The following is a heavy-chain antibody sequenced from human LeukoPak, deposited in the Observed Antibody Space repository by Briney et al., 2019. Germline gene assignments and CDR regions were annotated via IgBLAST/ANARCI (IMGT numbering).Heavy chain of an antibody. CDR3: ARDERLLSFLK. CDR1: GLTFSSYG. Sequence: AGGSLRLSCAVSGLTFSSYGMSWVLQAPGKGLEWVSGITGSGGSTYYADSVKGRFTISRDNSKNTLYLQMNSLRAEDTAIYYCARDERLLSFLKWGQGTLVTVSS. CDR2: ITGSGGST. J-gene: IGHJ4*02. D-gene: IGHD3-3*01. V-gene: IGHV3-23*01.